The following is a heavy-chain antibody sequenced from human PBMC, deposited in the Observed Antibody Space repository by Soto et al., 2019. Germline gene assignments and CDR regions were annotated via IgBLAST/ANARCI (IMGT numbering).Heavy chain of an antibody. CDR2: IYYSGST. Sequence: SETLSLTCTVSGGSMSSYYWSWIRQPPGKGLEWIGYIYYSGSTNYNPSLKSRVAISVDTAKNQFALKLSSVTAADTAVYYCARAAHIVVVPAAIPPAAFGIWCRGTMVTV. CDR1: GGSMSSYY. CDR3: ARAAHIVVVPAAIPPAAFGI. D-gene: IGHD2-2*01. J-gene: IGHJ3*02. V-gene: IGHV4-59*01.